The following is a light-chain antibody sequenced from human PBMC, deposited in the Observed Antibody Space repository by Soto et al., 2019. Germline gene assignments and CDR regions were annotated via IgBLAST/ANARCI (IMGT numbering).Light chain of an antibody. Sequence: DIQMTQSPSTLSASVGDRVTITCRASQSINSWLAWYQQKPGRAPKLLIYKASSLESGVPSRFSGSGSGTEFTLTISSLQPDDFATYYCQQYNGYSQTFGQGTKVAIK. CDR1: QSINSW. CDR3: QQYNGYSQT. J-gene: IGKJ1*01. V-gene: IGKV1-5*03. CDR2: KAS.